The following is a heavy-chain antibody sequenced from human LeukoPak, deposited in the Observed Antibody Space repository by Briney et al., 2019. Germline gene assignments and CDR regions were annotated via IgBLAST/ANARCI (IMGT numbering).Heavy chain of an antibody. CDR1: GGSISSYY. D-gene: IGHD1-26*01. CDR3: ARVVGATFDY. CDR2: IYYSGST. V-gene: IGHV4-59*12. J-gene: IGHJ4*02. Sequence: SETLSLTCTVSGGSISSYYWSWIRQPPGKGLEWIGYIYYSGSTNYNPSLKSRVTISVDTSKNQFSLKLSSVTAADTAVYYCARVVGATFDYWGQGTLVTVSS.